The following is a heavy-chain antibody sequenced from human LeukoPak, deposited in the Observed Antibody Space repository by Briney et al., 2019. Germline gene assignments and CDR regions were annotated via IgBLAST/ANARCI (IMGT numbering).Heavy chain of an antibody. J-gene: IGHJ4*02. Sequence: SETLSLTCSVSSVSISGYYWNWIRQPPGKRLEWIGQIFYSGSTTYNPSLKSPVTISVDTSKNQFSLKVRSVTAADTAVYYCARGSPLMAGIYNIDYWGQGRLVTVSS. V-gene: IGHV4-59*01. CDR1: SVSISGYY. CDR3: ARGSPLMAGIYNIDY. CDR2: IFYSGST. D-gene: IGHD6-19*01.